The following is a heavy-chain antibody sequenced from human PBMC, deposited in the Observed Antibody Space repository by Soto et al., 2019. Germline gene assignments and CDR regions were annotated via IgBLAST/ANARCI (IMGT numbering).Heavy chain of an antibody. CDR1: GGSFNIHY. CDR2: INDSGSA. J-gene: IGHJ5*02. Sequence: QVQLQQWGAGLLQPSETLSLTCAVYGGSFNIHYWSWIRQPPGKGLEWIGEINDSGSANNNPSLKSRVTLSVDTSKNEFSLKLTSVTAADTAIFYCARGQSRTWFDPWGQGTLVTVSS. V-gene: IGHV4-34*02. CDR3: ARGQSRTWFDP.